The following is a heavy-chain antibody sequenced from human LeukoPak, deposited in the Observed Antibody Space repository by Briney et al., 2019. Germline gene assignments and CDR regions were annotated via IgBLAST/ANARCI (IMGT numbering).Heavy chain of an antibody. CDR2: ISSGSTYI. V-gene: IGHV3-21*01. J-gene: IGHJ5*02. Sequence: GGSLRLSCAASGFTFSSYSMNWVRQAPGKGLEWVSSISSGSTYIFYAESAKGRFIISRDNAQNSLYLQMNSLRAEDTAIYYCARDRPAYCGGDCWFDPWGQGTLVTVSS. CDR3: ARDRPAYCGGDCWFDP. D-gene: IGHD2-21*02. CDR1: GFTFSSYS.